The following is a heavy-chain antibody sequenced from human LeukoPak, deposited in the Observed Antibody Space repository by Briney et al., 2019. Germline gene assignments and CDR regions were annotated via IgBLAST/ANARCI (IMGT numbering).Heavy chain of an antibody. CDR1: GFTFSSYA. CDR2: ISYDGSNK. CDR3: ARDAGVIVGATKVHYMDV. J-gene: IGHJ6*03. V-gene: IGHV3-30*04. Sequence: GGSLRLSCAASGFTFSSYAMDWVRQAPGKGLEWVAVISYDGSNKYYADSVKGRFTISRDNSKNTLYLQMNSLRAEDTAVYYCARDAGVIVGATKVHYMDVWGKGTTVTVSS. D-gene: IGHD1-26*01.